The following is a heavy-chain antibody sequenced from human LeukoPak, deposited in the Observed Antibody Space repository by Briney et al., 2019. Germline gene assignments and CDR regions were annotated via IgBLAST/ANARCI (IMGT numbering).Heavy chain of an antibody. CDR2: INRDGSSS. Sequence: PGGSLRLSCADSGYTFSSYWMPSVRQAPGKGLVCVSRINRDGSSSTYADSVNGRFNISRENAKNTLYLQLNRLRADDTAVYYCTRGAIAVSVSTFDYWGQGALVTVSS. CDR1: GYTFSSYW. J-gene: IGHJ4*02. D-gene: IGHD6-19*01. CDR3: TRGAIAVSVSTFDY. V-gene: IGHV3-74*03.